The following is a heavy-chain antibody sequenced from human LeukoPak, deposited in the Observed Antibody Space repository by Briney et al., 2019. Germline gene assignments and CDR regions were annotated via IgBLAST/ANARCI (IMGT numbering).Heavy chain of an antibody. V-gene: IGHV4-31*02. CDR3: VGEEYTTLSMDL. J-gene: IGHJ6*03. D-gene: IGHD2/OR15-2a*01. CDR1: GASICGGGYY. CDR2: IFSSDI. Sequence: SETLSLTCAVSGASICGGGYYWRWIRQHPGKGLEWLGDIFSSDIYYNPSLKRRIIIPVDTSKNQFSLKMTTVTPADTALYYCVGEEYTTLSMDLWGKGTTVTVSS.